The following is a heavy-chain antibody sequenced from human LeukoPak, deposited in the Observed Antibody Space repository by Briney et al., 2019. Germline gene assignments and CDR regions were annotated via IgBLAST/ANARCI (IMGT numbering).Heavy chain of an antibody. D-gene: IGHD6-13*01. CDR3: ARGIASSRSVAIDL. CDR1: EFPFSSHW. J-gene: IGHJ4*02. V-gene: IGHV3-74*01. Sequence: GRSLRLSCAASEFPFSSHWMYWVRQAPGKGLVWVARLSGDGSNTRHAHSVKGRFTISRDNAKSTLYLQMDSLRVEDTALYYCARGIASSRSVAIDLWGRGTLVVVSS. CDR2: LSGDGSNT.